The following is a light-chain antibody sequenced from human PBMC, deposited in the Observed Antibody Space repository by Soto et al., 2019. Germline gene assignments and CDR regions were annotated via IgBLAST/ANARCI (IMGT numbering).Light chain of an antibody. CDR3: QQYGSARALS. CDR2: GAS. CDR1: QSVSSNY. J-gene: IGKJ4*01. V-gene: IGKV3-20*01. Sequence: ENVLTQSPGTLSLSPGERATLSCRASQSVSSNYLAWYQQKPGQAPWLLIYGASNRATGIPDRFSGSGSGTDFTLTISRLEPEDFGVYYCQQYGSARALSFGGGTKVEIK.